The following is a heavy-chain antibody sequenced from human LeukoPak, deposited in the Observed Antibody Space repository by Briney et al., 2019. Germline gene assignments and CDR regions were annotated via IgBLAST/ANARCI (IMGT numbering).Heavy chain of an antibody. J-gene: IGHJ4*02. CDR2: ISYDGSNK. D-gene: IGHD3-22*01. Sequence: GGSLRLSCAASGFTFSSYGMHWVRQAPGKGLEWVAVISYDGSNKYYADSVKGRFTISRDNSKNTLYLQMNSLRAEDTAVYYCAKGRDSSGYYAFDYWGQGTLVTVSS. CDR1: GFTFSSYG. V-gene: IGHV3-30*18. CDR3: AKGRDSSGYYAFDY.